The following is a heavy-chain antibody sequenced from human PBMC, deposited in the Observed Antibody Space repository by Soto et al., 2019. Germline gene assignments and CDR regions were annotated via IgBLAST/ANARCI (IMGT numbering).Heavy chain of an antibody. V-gene: IGHV3-49*04. Sequence: PGGSLRLSCTASGFTFGDYAMSWVRQAPGKGLEWVGFIRSKAYGGTTEYAASVKGRFTISRDDSKSIAYLQMNSLKTEDTAVYYCTRVLMVRGVIIDYYYYGMDVWGQGTTVTAP. CDR1: GFTFGDYA. J-gene: IGHJ6*02. CDR3: TRVLMVRGVIIDYYYYGMDV. CDR2: IRSKAYGGTT. D-gene: IGHD3-10*01.